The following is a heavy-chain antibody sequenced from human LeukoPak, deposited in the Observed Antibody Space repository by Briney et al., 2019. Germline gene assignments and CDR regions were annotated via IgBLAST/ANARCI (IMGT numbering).Heavy chain of an antibody. D-gene: IGHD3-10*01. CDR2: IKQDGSEK. Sequence: GGSLRLSCVVSGFTFSAHMMTWVRQAPGKGLEWVANIKQDGSEKNYVDSVKGRFTISRDNARNSLFLQMNSLRAEDTAVYYCARDEGTYWGQGTLVTVSS. CDR3: ARDEGTY. J-gene: IGHJ4*02. CDR1: GFTFSAHM. V-gene: IGHV3-7*01.